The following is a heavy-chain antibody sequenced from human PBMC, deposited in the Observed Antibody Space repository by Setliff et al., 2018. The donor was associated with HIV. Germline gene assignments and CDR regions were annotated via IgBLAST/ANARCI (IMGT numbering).Heavy chain of an antibody. V-gene: IGHV4-39*07. J-gene: IGHJ3*02. CDR2: IYYTGFA. CDR1: GDSISSGSYF. Sequence: PSEILSLTCSVSGDSISSGSYFWGWIRQTPGKGLEWIGNIYYTGFAYYNPSLKSRVTISLDTSKSQFSLKLNSVAAADTAVYYCARVFPPIRGAPFGTPPGAFDIWGQGTMVTVSS. D-gene: IGHD2-15*01. CDR3: ARVFPPIRGAPFGTPPGAFDI.